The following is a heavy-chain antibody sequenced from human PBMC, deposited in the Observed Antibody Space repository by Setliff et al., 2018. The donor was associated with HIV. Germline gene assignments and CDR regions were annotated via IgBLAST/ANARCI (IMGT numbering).Heavy chain of an antibody. D-gene: IGHD3-3*01. CDR2: MNPNSGNT. J-gene: IGHJ4*02. V-gene: IGHV1-8*02. CDR3: AVPRITLFGVVIRAFDY. CDR1: GYTFTSYD. Sequence: SVKVSCKGSGYTFTSYDINWVRQAPGQGLEWMGWMNPNSGNTGYAQKFQGRVTMTKNTSISTAYMELSSLRSEDTAVYYCAVPRITLFGVVIRAFDYWGQGTLVTVSS.